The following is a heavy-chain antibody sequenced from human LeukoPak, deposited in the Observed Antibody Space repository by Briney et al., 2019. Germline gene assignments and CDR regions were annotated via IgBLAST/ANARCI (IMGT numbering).Heavy chain of an antibody. D-gene: IGHD4-11*01. CDR1: GFTFSNYA. V-gene: IGHV3-30-3*01. J-gene: IGHJ4*02. Sequence: GGSLRLSCAASGFTFSNYAMHWVRQAPGKGLEWVAVISYDGSNKYYADSVKGRFTISRDNSKNTLYLQMNSLRAEDTAVYYCARPCMTTVTTYFDYWGQGTLVTVSS. CDR3: ARPCMTTVTTYFDY. CDR2: ISYDGSNK.